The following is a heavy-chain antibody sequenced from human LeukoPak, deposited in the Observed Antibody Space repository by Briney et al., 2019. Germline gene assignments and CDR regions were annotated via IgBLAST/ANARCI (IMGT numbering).Heavy chain of an antibody. J-gene: IGHJ4*02. D-gene: IGHD6-19*01. Sequence: GGSLRLSCAASGFTFSSYGMHWVRQAPGKGLEWVAFIRYDGSNKYYADSVKGRFTISRDNSKNTLYLQMNSLRAEDTAVYSCARMLPGGWAFDYWGQGTLVTVSS. CDR1: GFTFSSYG. CDR3: ARMLPGGWAFDY. CDR2: IRYDGSNK. V-gene: IGHV3-30*02.